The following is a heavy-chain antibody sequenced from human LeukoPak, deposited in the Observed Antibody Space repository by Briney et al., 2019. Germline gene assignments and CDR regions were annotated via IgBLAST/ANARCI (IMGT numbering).Heavy chain of an antibody. D-gene: IGHD2-2*01. CDR3: ARDFSRYCSSTSCSGEYYYGMDV. Sequence: ASVKVSCKASGYTFTSYYMHWVRQAPGQGLEWMGIINPSGGSTSYAQKFQGRVTMTRDTSTSTVYMELSSLRSEDTAVYYCARDFSRYCSSTSCSGEYYYGMDVWGQGTTVTVSS. V-gene: IGHV1-46*01. CDR1: GYTFTSYY. CDR2: INPSGGST. J-gene: IGHJ6*02.